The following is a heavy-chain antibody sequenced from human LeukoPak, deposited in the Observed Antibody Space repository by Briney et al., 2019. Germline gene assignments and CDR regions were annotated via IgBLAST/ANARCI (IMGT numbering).Heavy chain of an antibody. V-gene: IGHV4-4*02. Sequence: SETLSLTCAVSGGSISSSNWWSWVRQPPGKGLEWIGEIYHSGSTNYNPSLKSRVTISVDKSKNQFSLKLSSVTAADTAVYYCARGFERYYYYGMDVWGQGTTVTVSS. J-gene: IGHJ6*02. D-gene: IGHD1-1*01. CDR2: IYHSGST. CDR1: GGSISSSNW. CDR3: ARGFERYYYYGMDV.